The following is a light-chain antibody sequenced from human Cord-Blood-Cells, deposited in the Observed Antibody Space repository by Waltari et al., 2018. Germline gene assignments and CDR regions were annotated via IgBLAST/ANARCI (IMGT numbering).Light chain of an antibody. J-gene: IGLJ3*02. Sequence: SYVLTQPPSVSVAPGKTARITCGGNNIGSKSEHWYQQKPGQAPVLVIYYDSDRPSGIPERFSGSNSGNTATLTISRVEAGDEADYYCQVWDSSSDHRVFGGGTKLTVL. CDR2: YDS. CDR3: QVWDSSSDHRV. CDR1: NIGSKS. V-gene: IGLV3-21*04.